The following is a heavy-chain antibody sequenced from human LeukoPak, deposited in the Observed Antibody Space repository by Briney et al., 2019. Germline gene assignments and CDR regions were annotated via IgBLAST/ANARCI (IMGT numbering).Heavy chain of an antibody. D-gene: IGHD1-26*01. Sequence: GGSVRLSCAASGFTFSTYNMNWARQAPGKGLEWVSFISSGSRIIYYADSVKGRFTVSRDNAKNSLYLQMNSLRDEDTAVYYCARNPAGIGDYWGQGTLVSVSS. J-gene: IGHJ4*02. CDR2: ISSGSRII. CDR3: ARNPAGIGDY. V-gene: IGHV3-48*02. CDR1: GFTFSTYN.